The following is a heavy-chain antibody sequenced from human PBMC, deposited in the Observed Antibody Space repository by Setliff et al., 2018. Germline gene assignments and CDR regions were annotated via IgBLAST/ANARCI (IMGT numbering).Heavy chain of an antibody. D-gene: IGHD2-8*01. J-gene: IGHJ4*02. CDR3: ATTDIVLMVYAT. Sequence: TSETLSLTCAVYGGSFSGYYWSWIRQPPGKGLEWIGEINHSGSTNYNPSLKSRVTISVDTSKNQFSLKLSSVTAADTAVYYCATTDIVLMVYATWGQGTLVTVSS. CDR1: GGSFSGYY. CDR2: INHSGST. V-gene: IGHV4-34*01.